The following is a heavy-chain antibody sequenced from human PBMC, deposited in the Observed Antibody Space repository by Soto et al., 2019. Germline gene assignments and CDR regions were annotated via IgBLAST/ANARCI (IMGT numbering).Heavy chain of an antibody. CDR2: INPYNGNK. D-gene: IGHD3-22*01. CDR3: ASDRLRGYDSSGFYS. CDR1: GYSFSSYG. Sequence: QVQLVQSGAELRKPGASVRISCQASGYSFSSYGISWVRQVPGQGLEWMGWINPYNGNKNYAQKFEARVTMTTATSTTTVYMDLRSLRADDTAIYYCASDRLRGYDSSGFYSWGQGTLVTVSS. J-gene: IGHJ5*02. V-gene: IGHV1-18*01.